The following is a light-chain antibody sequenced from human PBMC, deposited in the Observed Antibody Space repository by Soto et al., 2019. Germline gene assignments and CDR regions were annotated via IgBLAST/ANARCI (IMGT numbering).Light chain of an antibody. CDR2: EVS. CDR1: SSDVGGYNY. CDR3: SSYAGSKNF. J-gene: IGLJ2*01. Sequence: QSALTQPPSASGSPGQSVTISCTGTSSDVGGYNYVSWYQQRPGKAPRLMIYEVSKRPSGVPDRFSGSKSGNTASLTVSGLQDEEDADYYCSSYAGSKNFFGGGTKLTVL. V-gene: IGLV2-8*01.